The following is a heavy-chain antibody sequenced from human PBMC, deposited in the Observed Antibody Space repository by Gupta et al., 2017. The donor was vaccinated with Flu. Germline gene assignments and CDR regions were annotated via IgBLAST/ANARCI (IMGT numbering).Heavy chain of an antibody. CDR3: ALSRGDVGAAFDL. Sequence: QRGESGGRVVQPGTSMRVSCAASGLTFSNYDMHWVRQAPGKGMEWVAGIWFDGSIRYCADSVKGRCNISRDNSKNTLYLQMDSLRAEDTAVYYCALSRGDVGAAFDLWGQGTRVNVSS. D-gene: IGHD2-21*01. CDR2: IWFDGSIR. J-gene: IGHJ3*01. V-gene: IGHV3-33*01. CDR1: GLTFSNYD.